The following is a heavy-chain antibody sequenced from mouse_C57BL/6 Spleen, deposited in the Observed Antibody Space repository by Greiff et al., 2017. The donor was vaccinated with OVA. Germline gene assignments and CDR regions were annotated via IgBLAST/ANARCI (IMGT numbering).Heavy chain of an antibody. Sequence: VKLQQPGAELVKPGASVKLSCKASGYTFTSYWMQWVKQRPGQGLEWIGEIDPSDSYTNYNQKFKGKATLTVDTSSSTAYMQLSSLTSEDSAVYYCARGGSGYFDYWGQGTTLTVSS. D-gene: IGHD3-1*01. CDR1: GYTFTSYW. CDR3: ARGGSGYFDY. V-gene: IGHV1-50*01. CDR2: IDPSDSYT. J-gene: IGHJ2*01.